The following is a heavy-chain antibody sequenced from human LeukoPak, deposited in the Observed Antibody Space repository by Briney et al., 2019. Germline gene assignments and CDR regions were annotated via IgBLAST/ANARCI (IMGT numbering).Heavy chain of an antibody. D-gene: IGHD3-9*01. V-gene: IGHV4-34*01. CDR1: GGSFGGYY. J-gene: IGHJ3*02. CDR2: INHSGGT. Sequence: SETLSLTCAVYGGSFGGYYWSWIRQPPGKGLEWIGEINHSGGTNYNPSLKSRVTISVDTSKNQFSLKLSSVTAADTAVYYCARGPVLRYFDWLLSNDAFDIWGQGTMVTVSS. CDR3: ARGPVLRYFDWLLSNDAFDI.